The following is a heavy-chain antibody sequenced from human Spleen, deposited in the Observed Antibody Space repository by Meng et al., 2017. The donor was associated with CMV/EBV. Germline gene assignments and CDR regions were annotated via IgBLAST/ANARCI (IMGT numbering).Heavy chain of an antibody. D-gene: IGHD2-2*02. Sequence: GESLKISCKGSGYSFTTYWIGWVRQMPGKGLEWMGIIFPGDSDTRYSPSFQGQVTISADKSISTAYLQWSSLRASDTAMYYCARHGRQYQLLYHFDYWGQGTLVTVSS. CDR3: ARHGRQYQLLYHFDY. CDR2: IFPGDSDT. V-gene: IGHV5-51*01. J-gene: IGHJ4*02. CDR1: GYSFTTYW.